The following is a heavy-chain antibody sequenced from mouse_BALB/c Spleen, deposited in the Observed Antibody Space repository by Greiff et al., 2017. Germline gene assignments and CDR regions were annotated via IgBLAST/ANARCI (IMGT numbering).Heavy chain of an antibody. J-gene: IGHJ3*01. CDR1: GYTFTSYW. CDR3: ARGDEDWFAY. D-gene: IGHD3-3*01. CDR2: INPSTGYT. Sequence: VKLVESGAELAKPGASVKMSCKASGYTFTSYWMHWVKQRPGQGLEWIGYINPSTGYTEYNQKFKDKATLTADKSSSTAYMQLSSLTSEDSAVYYCARGDEDWFAYWGQGTLVTVSA. V-gene: IGHV1-7*01.